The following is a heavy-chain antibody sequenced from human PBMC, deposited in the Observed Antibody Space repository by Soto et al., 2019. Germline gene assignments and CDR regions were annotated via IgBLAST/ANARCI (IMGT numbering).Heavy chain of an antibody. CDR1: GFTFSSYA. CDR3: AKTGTGSSWFYFDY. D-gene: IGHD6-13*01. J-gene: IGHJ4*02. Sequence: GGSLRLSCAASGFTFSSYAMSRVRQAPGKGLEWVSAISGSGGSTYYADSVKGRFTISRDNSKNTLYLQMNSLRAEDTAVYYCAKTGTGSSWFYFDYWGQGTLVTVSS. CDR2: ISGSGGST. V-gene: IGHV3-23*01.